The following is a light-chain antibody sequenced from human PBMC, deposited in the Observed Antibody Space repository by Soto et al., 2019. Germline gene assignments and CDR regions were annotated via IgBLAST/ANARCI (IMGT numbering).Light chain of an antibody. CDR2: GAS. V-gene: IGKV3-20*01. CDR1: QSVSSSR. J-gene: IGKJ1*01. CDR3: QPYGSSIWT. Sequence: EIVSTQSPGTLSLSPGERATLSCRASQSVSSSRLAWYRQKPGQDPRILIYGASSRDTGIPDRFSGSGSGTDFNLTLSRLETEDFAVYECQPYGSSIWTGGQGTKVAIK.